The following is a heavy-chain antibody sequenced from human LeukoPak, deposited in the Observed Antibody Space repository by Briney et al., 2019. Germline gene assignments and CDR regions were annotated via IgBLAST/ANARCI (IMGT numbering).Heavy chain of an antibody. CDR2: INHSGST. D-gene: IGHD5-18*01. J-gene: IGHJ4*02. Sequence: GSLRLSCAASGFTFSSNYMSWVRQPPGKGLEWIGEINHSGSTNYNPSLKSRVTISVDTSKNQFSLKLSSVTAADTAVYYCARHSGYSYGRDYWGQGTLVTVSS. V-gene: IGHV4-34*01. CDR1: GFTFSSNY. CDR3: ARHSGYSYGRDY.